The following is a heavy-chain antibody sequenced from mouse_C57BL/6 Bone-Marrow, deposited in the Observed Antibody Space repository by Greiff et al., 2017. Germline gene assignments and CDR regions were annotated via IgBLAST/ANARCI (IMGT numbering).Heavy chain of an antibody. Sequence: QVQLQQSGAELVKPGASVTLSCKASGYTFTSYWMHWVKQRPGQGLEWIGMIHPNSGSTNYNEKFKSKATLTVDKSSSTAYMQLSSLTSEDSAVYYCARNGYCCGMSWFAYWGQGTLVTVSA. J-gene: IGHJ3*01. D-gene: IGHD1-1*01. CDR1: GYTFTSYW. CDR3: ARNGYCCGMSWFAY. CDR2: IHPNSGST. V-gene: IGHV1-64*01.